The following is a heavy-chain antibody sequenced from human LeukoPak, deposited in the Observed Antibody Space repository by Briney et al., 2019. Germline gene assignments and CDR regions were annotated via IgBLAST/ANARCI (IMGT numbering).Heavy chain of an antibody. CDR3: ARDRYSSSSDYYYYMDV. V-gene: IGHV3-48*03. CDR1: GFIFSSYE. J-gene: IGHJ6*03. Sequence: PGGSLRLSCATSGFIFSSYEMNWVRQAPGKGLEWISKITNNGNTIYYADSVKGRFTISRDNAENSLYLQMNSLRAEDTAVYYCARDRYSSSSDYYYYMDVWGKGTTVTVSS. D-gene: IGHD6-6*01. CDR2: ITNNGNTI.